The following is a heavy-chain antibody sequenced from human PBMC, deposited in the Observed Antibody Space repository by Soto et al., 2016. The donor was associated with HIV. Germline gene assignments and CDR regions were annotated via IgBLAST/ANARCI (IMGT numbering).Heavy chain of an antibody. CDR2: INSDGSNT. V-gene: IGHV3-74*01. CDR3: ARDRSFWSGSLYY. Sequence: EVQLVESGGGIVQPGGSLRLSCAASGFNFSSYWMHWVRQAPGKGLMWVSRINSDGSNTRYADSVKGRFTISRDNAKNTLYLQMNSLRADDTAVYYCARDRSFWSGSLYYWGQGTLVTVSS. D-gene: IGHD3-3*01. J-gene: IGHJ4*02. CDR1: GFNFSSYW.